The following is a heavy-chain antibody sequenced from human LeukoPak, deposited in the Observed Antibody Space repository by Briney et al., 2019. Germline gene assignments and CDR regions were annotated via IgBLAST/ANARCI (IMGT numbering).Heavy chain of an antibody. CDR2: IRNKANSYTT. J-gene: IGHJ4*02. CDR3: AREETANGDLVYLDF. D-gene: IGHD4-17*01. CDR1: GFTFSNHY. V-gene: IGHV3-72*01. Sequence: GGSLRLSCAASGFTFSNHYMDWVRQAPGKGLEWVGRIRNKANSYTTEYAASVKGRFTISRDDSNNSLYLQMNSLRAEDTAVYYCAREETANGDLVYLDFWGQGTLVTVSS.